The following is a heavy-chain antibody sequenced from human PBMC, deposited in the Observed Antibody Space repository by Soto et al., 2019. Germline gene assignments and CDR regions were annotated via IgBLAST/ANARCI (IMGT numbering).Heavy chain of an antibody. CDR3: ARVVPGAEAWFGP. D-gene: IGHD2-2*01. CDR1: GYTFSNYG. CDR2: ISLYSDGT. Sequence: ASVKVSCKTSGYTFSNYGITWVRHAPGQPLEWLGWISLYSDGTNYAQKFQGRVSMTTDTSTTTAYMELRSLRSDDTAVYYCARVVPGAEAWFGPWGQGTLVTVSS. J-gene: IGHJ5*02. V-gene: IGHV1-18*01.